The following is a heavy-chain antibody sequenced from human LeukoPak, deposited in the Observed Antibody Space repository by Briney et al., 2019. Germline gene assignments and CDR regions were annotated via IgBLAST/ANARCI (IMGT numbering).Heavy chain of an antibody. V-gene: IGHV4-34*01. CDR1: GGSFSDYY. Sequence: KPSETLSLTCAVYGGSFSDYYWSWIRQPPGKGLEWIGEINHSGSTNYNPSLKSRVTISVDTSKNQFSLKLSSVTAADTAVYYCARGRRPRGYSYGYYFDYWGQGTLVTVSS. CDR3: ARGRRPRGYSYGYYFDY. D-gene: IGHD5-18*01. J-gene: IGHJ4*02. CDR2: INHSGST.